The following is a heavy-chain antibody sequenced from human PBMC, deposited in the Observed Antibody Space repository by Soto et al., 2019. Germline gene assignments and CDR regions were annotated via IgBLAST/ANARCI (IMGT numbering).Heavy chain of an antibody. J-gene: IGHJ6*02. CDR1: GFTFSSYW. CDR3: ARGASRLGIYYYYGMDV. Sequence: GGSLRLSCAASGFTFSSYWMHWVRQAPGKGLVWVSRINSDGSSTSYADSVKGRFTISRDNAKNTLYLQMNSLRAEDTAVYYCARGASRLGIYYYYGMDVWGQGTTVTVSS. D-gene: IGHD7-27*01. CDR2: INSDGSST. V-gene: IGHV3-74*01.